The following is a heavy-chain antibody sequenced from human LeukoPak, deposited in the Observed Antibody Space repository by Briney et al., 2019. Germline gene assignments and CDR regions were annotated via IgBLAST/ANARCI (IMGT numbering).Heavy chain of an antibody. CDR3: ATIYCTNGVCPPVYGMDV. V-gene: IGHV4-59*01. CDR2: IYYSGST. CDR1: GGSISIYY. D-gene: IGHD2-8*01. J-gene: IGHJ6*02. Sequence: SETLSLTCTVSGGSISIYYWSWIRQPPGKGLEWIGYIYYSGSTNYNPSLKSRVTISVDTSKNQFSLKLSSVTAADTAVYYCATIYCTNGVCPPVYGMDVWGQGTTVTVSS.